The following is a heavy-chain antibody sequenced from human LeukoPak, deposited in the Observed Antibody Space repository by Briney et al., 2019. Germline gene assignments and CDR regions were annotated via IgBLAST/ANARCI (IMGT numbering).Heavy chain of an antibody. Sequence: PSETLSLTCTVSGGSISSSSYYWGWIRQPPGKGLEWIGTIYYSGSTYYNPSLKSRVTISVDTSKNQFSLKLSSVTAADTAVYYCARSGRYYYSFHSWGQGTLVTISS. CDR3: ARSGRYYYSFHS. J-gene: IGHJ4*02. D-gene: IGHD1-26*01. CDR2: IYYSGST. V-gene: IGHV4-39*01. CDR1: GGSISSSSYY.